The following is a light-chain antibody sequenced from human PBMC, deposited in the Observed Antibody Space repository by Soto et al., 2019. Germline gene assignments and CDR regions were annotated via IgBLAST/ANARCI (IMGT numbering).Light chain of an antibody. CDR1: RSDVGGYNH. Sequence: QSALTQPASVSGSPGQSITISCTGTRSDVGGYNHVSWYQQHPGKAPKLMIYDVNNRPSGVSNHFSGSKSGNTASLTISGLQVEDEADYYCCSYAGSSTGVFGGGTKVTVL. J-gene: IGLJ3*02. V-gene: IGLV2-23*02. CDR2: DVN. CDR3: CSYAGSSTGV.